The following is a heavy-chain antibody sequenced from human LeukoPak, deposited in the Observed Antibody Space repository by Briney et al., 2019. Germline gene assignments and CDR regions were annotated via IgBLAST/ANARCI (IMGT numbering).Heavy chain of an antibody. Sequence: PSETLSLTCTVSGGSISSSSYYWGWIRQPPGKGLEWIGSIYYSGSTYYNPSLKSRVTISVDTSKNQFSLKLSSVTAADTAVYYCARQMGSYCSGGSCYSRWFDPWGQGTLVTVSS. CDR2: IYYSGST. CDR3: ARQMGSYCSGGSCYSRWFDP. CDR1: GGSISSSSYY. D-gene: IGHD2-15*01. J-gene: IGHJ5*02. V-gene: IGHV4-39*01.